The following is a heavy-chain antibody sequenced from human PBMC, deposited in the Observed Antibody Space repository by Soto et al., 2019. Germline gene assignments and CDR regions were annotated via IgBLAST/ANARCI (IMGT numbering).Heavy chain of an antibody. Sequence: GGSLRLSCASSGFTFSSYAMSWVRQAPGKGLEWVSAISGSGGSTYYADSVKGRFTISRDNSKNTLYLQMNSLRAEDTAVYYCAKDGEAAAGPYNWFDPWGQGTLVTVSS. CDR3: AKDGEAAAGPYNWFDP. D-gene: IGHD6-13*01. CDR2: ISGSGGST. CDR1: GFTFSSYA. J-gene: IGHJ5*02. V-gene: IGHV3-23*01.